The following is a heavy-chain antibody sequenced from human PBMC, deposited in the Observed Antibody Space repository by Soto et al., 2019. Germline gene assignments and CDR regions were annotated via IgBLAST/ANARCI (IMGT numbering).Heavy chain of an antibody. D-gene: IGHD2-15*01. V-gene: IGHV3-33*01. CDR1: GFTFSSYG. J-gene: IGHJ6*02. CDR3: ARGLNVVVVAAMDV. Sequence: PGGSLRLSCAASGFTFSSYGMHWVRQAPGKGLEWVAVIWYDGSNKYYADSVKGRFTISRDNSKNTLYLQMNSLRAEDTAVYYCARGLNVVVVAAMDVWGQGTTVTVSS. CDR2: IWYDGSNK.